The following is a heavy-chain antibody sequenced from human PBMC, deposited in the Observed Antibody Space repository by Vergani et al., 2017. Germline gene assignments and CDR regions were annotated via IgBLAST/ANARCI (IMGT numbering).Heavy chain of an antibody. CDR3: ARGSRIAAAPHTPNXFDP. V-gene: IGHV1-46*01. CDR1: GYTFTSYY. J-gene: IGHJ5*02. CDR2: INPSGGST. D-gene: IGHD6-13*01. Sequence: QVQLVQSGAEVKKPGASVKVSCKASGYTFTSYYMHWVRQAPGQGLEWMGIINPSGGSTSYAQKFQGRVTMTRDTSTSTVYMELSSLRSEDTAVYYCARGSRIAAAPHTPNXFDPWGQGTLVTVSS.